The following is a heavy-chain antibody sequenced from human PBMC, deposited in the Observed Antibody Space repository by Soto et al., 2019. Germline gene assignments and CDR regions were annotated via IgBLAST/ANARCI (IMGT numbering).Heavy chain of an antibody. CDR3: ARGGGWDDFDY. J-gene: IGHJ4*02. D-gene: IGHD6-19*01. CDR1: GYTFSSYG. V-gene: IGHV1-8*02. Sequence: GASVKVSCKASGYTFSSYGINWVRQATGQGLEWMGWVNPNSDNTGYAQKFQGRVTMTRNTSISTAYMELSSLRSEDTAVYYCARGGGWDDFDYWGQGTLVTVSS. CDR2: VNPNSDNT.